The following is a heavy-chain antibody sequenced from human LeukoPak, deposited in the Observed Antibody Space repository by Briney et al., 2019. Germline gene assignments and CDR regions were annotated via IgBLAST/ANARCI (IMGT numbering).Heavy chain of an antibody. CDR2: IYYSGST. CDR3: ARHDYGDNTFDY. V-gene: IGHV4-39*01. D-gene: IGHD4-17*01. CDR1: GGSISSSSYY. Sequence: SETLSLTCTVSGGSISSSSYYWGWIRQPLGKGLEWIGSIYYSGSTYYNPSLKSRVTISVDTSKNQFSLKLSSVTAADTAVYYCARHDYGDNTFDYWGQGTLVTVSS. J-gene: IGHJ4*02.